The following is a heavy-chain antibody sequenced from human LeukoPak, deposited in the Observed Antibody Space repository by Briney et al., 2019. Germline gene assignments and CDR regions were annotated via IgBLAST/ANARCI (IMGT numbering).Heavy chain of an antibody. Sequence: PSETLSLTCSVSGYSISSGYYWGWIRQPPGKGLEWIGSIYHSGSTYYNPSLKSRVTISVDTSKNQFSLKLSSVTAADTAVYYCARAPYGGLDYWGQGTLVTVSS. D-gene: IGHD4-23*01. CDR2: IYHSGST. J-gene: IGHJ4*02. V-gene: IGHV4-38-2*02. CDR3: ARAPYGGLDY. CDR1: GYSISSGYY.